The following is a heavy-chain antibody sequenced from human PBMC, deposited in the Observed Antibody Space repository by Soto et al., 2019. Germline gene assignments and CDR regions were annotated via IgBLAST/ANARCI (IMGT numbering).Heavy chain of an antibody. CDR2: ISYDGSNK. D-gene: IGHD4-17*01. V-gene: IGHV3-30*04. J-gene: IGHJ4*02. CDR3: ARDFKADYGDYYFDY. Sequence: GGSLRLSCAASGFTFSSYAMHWVRQAQGKGLEWVAVISYDGSNKYYADSVKGRFTISRDNSKNTLYLQMNSLRAEDTAVYYCARDFKADYGDYYFDYWGQGTLVTVSS. CDR1: GFTFSSYA.